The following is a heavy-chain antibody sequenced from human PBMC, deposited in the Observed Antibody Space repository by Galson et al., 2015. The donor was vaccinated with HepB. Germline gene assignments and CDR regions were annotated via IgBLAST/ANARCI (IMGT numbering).Heavy chain of an antibody. Sequence: SVKVSCKASGYTFTGYAMHWVRQAPGQRLEWMGWINAGNGNTKYSQKFQGRVTITRDTSASTAYMELSSLRSEDTAVYYCARRMGERAGDRYYYYGMDVWGQGTTVTVSS. CDR1: GYTFTGYA. CDR3: ARRMGERAGDRYYYYGMDV. J-gene: IGHJ6*02. CDR2: INAGNGNT. D-gene: IGHD3-16*01. V-gene: IGHV1-3*01.